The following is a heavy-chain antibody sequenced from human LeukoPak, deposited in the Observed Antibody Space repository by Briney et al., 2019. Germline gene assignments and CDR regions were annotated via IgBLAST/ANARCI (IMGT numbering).Heavy chain of an antibody. CDR2: IYYSGST. Sequence: SETLSLTCTVSGGSINNYYWSWLRQPPGKGLEGLGYIYYSGSTNYIPSLKSRVTISVDTSKNQFSLKLSSVTAADTAVYYCAREDHTAMVDSWGQGTLVTVSS. J-gene: IGHJ4*02. V-gene: IGHV4-59*01. D-gene: IGHD5-18*01. CDR1: GGSINNYY. CDR3: AREDHTAMVDS.